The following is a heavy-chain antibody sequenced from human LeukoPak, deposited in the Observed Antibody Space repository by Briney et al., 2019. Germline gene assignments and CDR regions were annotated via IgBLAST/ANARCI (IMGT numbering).Heavy chain of an antibody. V-gene: IGHV3-9*01. D-gene: IGHD1-26*01. CDR1: GFTFDDYA. J-gene: IGHJ3*02. CDR3: VKDIGWELGGRTFDI. Sequence: GGSLRLSCAASGFTFDDYAMHWVRQVPGKGLEWVSGISWNSGSIGYADSVKGRFTISRDNAKNSLYLQMNSLRAEDTALYYCVKDIGWELGGRTFDIWGQGTMVTVSS. CDR2: ISWNSGSI.